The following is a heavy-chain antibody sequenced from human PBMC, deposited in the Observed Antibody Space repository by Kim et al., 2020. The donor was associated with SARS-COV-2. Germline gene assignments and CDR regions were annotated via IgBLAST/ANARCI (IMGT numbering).Heavy chain of an antibody. V-gene: IGHV3-13*01. D-gene: IGHD6-19*01. J-gene: IGHJ4*02. CDR3: ARGGYSSGWYDFDY. Sequence: GSVKGRFTISRENAKNSLYLQMNSLRAGDTAVYYCARGGYSSGWYDFDYWGQGTLVTVSS.